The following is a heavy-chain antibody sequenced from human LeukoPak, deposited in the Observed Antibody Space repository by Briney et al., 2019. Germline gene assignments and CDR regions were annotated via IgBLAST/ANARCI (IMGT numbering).Heavy chain of an antibody. CDR1: GGSISSRSYY. D-gene: IGHD6-13*01. J-gene: IGHJ5*02. Sequence: SETLSLTCAVSGGSISSRSYYWGWIRQPPGKGLEWIGSIYYSGSTYYNPSLKSRIIVSSDTSKNQFSLMLNSVTAADTAVYYCARDQGGSNWSRGWFDPWGQGTLVTVSS. V-gene: IGHV4-39*07. CDR2: IYYSGST. CDR3: ARDQGGSNWSRGWFDP.